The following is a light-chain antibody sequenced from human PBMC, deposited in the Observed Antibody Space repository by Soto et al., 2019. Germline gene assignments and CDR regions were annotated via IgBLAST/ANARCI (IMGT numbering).Light chain of an antibody. CDR3: CSYAGNYTWV. Sequence: QSVLTQPRSVSGSPGQSVTISCTGTSSDVGGYNYVSWYQQHPGKAPKLMIYDASKRPSGVPDRFSGSKSANTASLTISGLQAEDEADYYCCSYAGNYTWVFGGGTKLTVL. V-gene: IGLV2-11*01. J-gene: IGLJ3*02. CDR1: SSDVGGYNY. CDR2: DAS.